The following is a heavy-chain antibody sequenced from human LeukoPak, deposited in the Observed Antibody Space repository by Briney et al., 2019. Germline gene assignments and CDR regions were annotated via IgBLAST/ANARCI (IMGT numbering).Heavy chain of an antibody. CDR1: GFTLRNYA. Sequence: GGSLRLSCAASGFTLRNYAMSWVRQAPGKGLAWVSTISGGGDSTNYAASVNGRFTISRDNSQKTLYLQLNSLNAEDKAIYLLGKGSSSRTDFDHRGNGTLVTVSS. V-gene: IGHV3-23*01. D-gene: IGHD6-13*01. CDR2: ISGGGDST. J-gene: IGHJ4*01. CDR3: GKGSSSRTDFDH.